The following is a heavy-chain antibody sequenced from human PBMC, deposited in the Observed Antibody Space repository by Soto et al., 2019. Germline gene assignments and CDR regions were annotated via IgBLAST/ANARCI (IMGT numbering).Heavy chain of an antibody. D-gene: IGHD3-9*01. CDR1: GGTFSSYA. Sequence: SVKVSCKASGGTFSSYAISWVRQAPGQGLEWMGGIIPIFGTANYAQKFQGRVTITADGSTSTAYMEPSSLRSEDTAVYYCARDEGAAYYDILTGYYSIGFDPWGQGTLVTVSS. V-gene: IGHV1-69*13. CDR3: ARDEGAAYYDILTGYYSIGFDP. J-gene: IGHJ5*02. CDR2: IIPIFGTA.